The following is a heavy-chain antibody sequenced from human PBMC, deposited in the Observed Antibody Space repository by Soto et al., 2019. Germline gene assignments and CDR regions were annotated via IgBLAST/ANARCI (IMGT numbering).Heavy chain of an antibody. CDR1: GGSFSGYY. D-gene: IGHD2-15*01. V-gene: IGHV4-34*01. CDR3: ASIAVVAATGHYYYGMDV. Sequence: SETLSLTCAVYGGSFSGYYWSWIRQPPGKGLEWIGEINHSGSTNYNPSLKSRVTISVDTSKNQFSLKLSSVTAADTAVYYCASIAVVAATGHYYYGMDVWGQGTTVTVSS. CDR2: INHSGST. J-gene: IGHJ6*02.